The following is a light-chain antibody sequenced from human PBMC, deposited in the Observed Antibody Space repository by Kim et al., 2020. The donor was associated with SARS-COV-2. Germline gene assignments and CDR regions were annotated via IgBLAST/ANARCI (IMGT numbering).Light chain of an antibody. CDR1: ESVSSN. J-gene: IGKJ2*01. CDR3: PGYNFWPYT. Sequence: EVVMTQFPATPSVSPGERVTLSCRASESVSSNLAWFQQKPGQVPRLLIYGASTRFPGTPARFTASGSGTEFTLTISSLQSEDFAIYYWPGYNFWPYTFGKETKLEI. CDR2: GAS. V-gene: IGKV3-15*01.